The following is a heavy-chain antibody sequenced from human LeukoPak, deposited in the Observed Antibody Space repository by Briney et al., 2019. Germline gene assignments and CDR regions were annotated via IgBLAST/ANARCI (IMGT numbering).Heavy chain of an antibody. CDR2: ISGSGGST. CDR1: GSTFSSYA. V-gene: IGHV3-23*01. D-gene: IGHD2-2*01. CDR3: AKGGCSSTSCYGTYYYYGMDV. Sequence: GGSLRLSCAASGSTFSSYAMSWVRQAPGKGLEWVSGISGSGGSTYYADSVKGRFTISRDNSKNTLYLQMNSLRAEDTAVYYCAKGGCSSTSCYGTYYYYGMDVWGQGTTVTVSS. J-gene: IGHJ6*02.